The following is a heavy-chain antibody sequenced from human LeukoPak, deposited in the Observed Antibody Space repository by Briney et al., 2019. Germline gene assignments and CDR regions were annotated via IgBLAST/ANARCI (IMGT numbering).Heavy chain of an antibody. CDR2: INHSGST. CDR3: ARHTGGHRSFDY. J-gene: IGHJ4*02. Sequence: SETLSLTCAVYGGSFNDYYWSWIRQPPGKGLEWIGEINHSGSTNYNPSLKSRVTISVDTSKNQFSLKLNSVAAADTAVYYCARHTGGHRSFDYWGQGTLVTVSS. V-gene: IGHV4-34*01. D-gene: IGHD3-10*01. CDR1: GGSFNDYY.